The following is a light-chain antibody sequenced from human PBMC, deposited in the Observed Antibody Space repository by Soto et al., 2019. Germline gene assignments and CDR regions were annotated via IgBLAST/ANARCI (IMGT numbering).Light chain of an antibody. J-gene: IGKJ2*01. CDR2: AAS. CDR3: QQYYSYPYT. CDR1: QGISSY. V-gene: IGKV1-8*01. Sequence: AIRMTQSPSSFSASTGDRVTITCRASQGISSYLAWYQQKPGKAPKLLIYAASTLQSGVPSRFIGSGSGTDFTRTISCLQSEDFATYYCQQYYSYPYTFGQGTNLDIK.